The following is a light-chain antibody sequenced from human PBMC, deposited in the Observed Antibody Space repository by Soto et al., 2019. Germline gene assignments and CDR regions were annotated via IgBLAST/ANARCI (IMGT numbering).Light chain of an antibody. CDR1: QSVSSN. Sequence: MTVSGTSLAVGGRRSTNHNCRASQSVSSNLAWHQQKPGQAPRILMYDASTRATGISARFSGSGAGTEIPLTIGILPSVEIAVYYRQEYLTSASTFGEGTRLEIK. J-gene: IGKJ5*01. CDR3: QEYLTSAST. CDR2: DAS. V-gene: IGKV3-15*01.